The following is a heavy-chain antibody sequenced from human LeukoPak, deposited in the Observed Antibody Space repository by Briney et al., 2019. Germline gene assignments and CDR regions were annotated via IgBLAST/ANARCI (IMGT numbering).Heavy chain of an antibody. CDR2: IIPILGIA. Sequence: SVKVSCKASGGTFSSYTISWVRQAPGQGLEWMGRIIPILGIANYAQKFQGRVTITADKSTSTAYMELSSLRSEDTAVYYCARGSIAARPNYFDYWGQGTLVTVSS. CDR3: ARGSIAARPNYFDY. V-gene: IGHV1-69*02. D-gene: IGHD6-6*01. J-gene: IGHJ4*02. CDR1: GGTFSSYT.